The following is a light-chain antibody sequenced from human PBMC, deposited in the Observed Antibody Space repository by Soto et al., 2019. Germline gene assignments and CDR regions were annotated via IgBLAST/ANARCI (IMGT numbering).Light chain of an antibody. CDR2: GAY. V-gene: IGKV3-20*01. J-gene: IGKJ5*01. Sequence: EIVLTQSPGTLSLSPGERATLSCRASHSVSSSSLAWYQQKPGQAPRLLIYGAYSRATGIPDRFSGSGSGTDFTLTISRLEPGDFAVYYCQQYGSSPPITFGPGTRLEIK. CDR3: QQYGSSPPIT. CDR1: HSVSSSS.